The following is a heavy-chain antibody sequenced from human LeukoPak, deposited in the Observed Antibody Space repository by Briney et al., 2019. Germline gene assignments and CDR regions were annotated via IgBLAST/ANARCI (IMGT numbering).Heavy chain of an antibody. Sequence: PGGSLRLSCSASGFTFSSYAMHWVRQAPGKGLEYVSAISSNGGSTYYADSVKGRFTISRDNSKNTLYLQMSSLRAEDTAVYYCVKVDTAMGLAFDYWGQGTLVTVSS. CDR3: VKVDTAMGLAFDY. CDR1: GFTFSSYA. D-gene: IGHD5-18*01. J-gene: IGHJ4*02. V-gene: IGHV3-64D*06. CDR2: ISSNGGST.